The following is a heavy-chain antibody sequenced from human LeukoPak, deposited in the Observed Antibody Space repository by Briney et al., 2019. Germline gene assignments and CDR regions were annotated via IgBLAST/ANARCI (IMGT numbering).Heavy chain of an antibody. Sequence: SETLSLTCAVYGGSFSGYYWSWIRQPPGKGLEWIGSIYYSGSTYYNPSLKSRVTISVDTSKNQFSLKLSSVTAADTAVYYCASRGHDAFDIWGQGTMVTVS. CDR2: IYYSGST. J-gene: IGHJ3*02. CDR3: ASRGHDAFDI. CDR1: GGSFSGYY. V-gene: IGHV4-34*01.